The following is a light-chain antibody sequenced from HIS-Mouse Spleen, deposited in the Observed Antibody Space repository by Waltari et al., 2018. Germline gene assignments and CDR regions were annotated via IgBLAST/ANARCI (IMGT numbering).Light chain of an antibody. CDR1: ALPKQQ. CDR3: YSTDSSGNHVV. Sequence: SYELTQPPSVSVSPGQTARITCSGDALPKQQAYWYQQKSGQAPVLVIYEDSKRPSGIPERFSGSSSWTMATLTISGAQVEDEADYYCYSTDSSGNHVVFGGGTKLTVL. CDR2: EDS. J-gene: IGLJ2*01. V-gene: IGLV3-10*01.